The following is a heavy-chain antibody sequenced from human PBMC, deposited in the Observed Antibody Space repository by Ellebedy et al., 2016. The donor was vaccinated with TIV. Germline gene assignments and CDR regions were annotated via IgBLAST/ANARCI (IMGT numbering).Heavy chain of an antibody. CDR2: IYYSGST. J-gene: IGHJ4*02. CDR3: ARSPPPMIRGAKFDH. CDR1: GGSISSSSYY. Sequence: MPSETLSLTCTVSGGSISSSSYYWGWIRQPPGKGLEWIGSIYYSGSTNYNPSLKSRVTISVEPSKNNFSLKLSSVTAADTAVYYCARSPPPMIRGAKFDHWGQGALVTVSS. D-gene: IGHD3-10*01. V-gene: IGHV4-39*07.